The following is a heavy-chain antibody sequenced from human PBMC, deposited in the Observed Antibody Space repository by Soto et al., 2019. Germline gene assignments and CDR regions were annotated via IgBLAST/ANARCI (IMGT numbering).Heavy chain of an antibody. CDR3: AKPKGDPNQLYNWFAP. J-gene: IGHJ5*02. D-gene: IGHD2-21*02. Sequence: EVQLLESGGGLVQPGGSLRLSCAASGFTFSSYAMNWVRQAPGKGLEWVSAISGSGGSTYYADSVKGRFTISRDNSKNTLYLQMNSLRAEDTAVYYCAKPKGDPNQLYNWFAPWGQGTLVTVSS. CDR2: ISGSGGST. CDR1: GFTFSSYA. V-gene: IGHV3-23*01.